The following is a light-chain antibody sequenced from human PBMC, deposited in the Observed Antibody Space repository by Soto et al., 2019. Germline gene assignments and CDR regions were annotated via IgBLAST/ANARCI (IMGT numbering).Light chain of an antibody. CDR1: QRISSY. J-gene: IGKJ1*01. CDR3: QQSYSPPRT. Sequence: IQMTQSPSSLSASVEDRVTITCRASQRISSYLNWYQQKPGKAPNLLIYAASNLQSGVPSRFSGSGSGTDFTLIISSLQPEDFATYYCQQSYSPPRTFGQGTKVEI. V-gene: IGKV1-39*01. CDR2: AAS.